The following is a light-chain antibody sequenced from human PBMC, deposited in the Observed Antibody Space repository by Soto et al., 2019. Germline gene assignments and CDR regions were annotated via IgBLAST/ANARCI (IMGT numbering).Light chain of an antibody. V-gene: IGKV1-5*03. J-gene: IGKJ1*01. CDR1: QSIXRW. Sequence: IQLTQCPPTLSACVGDRVTITCLASQSIXRWLAWFQQKPGKAPKLLXAQASTLETGVPSRLSGSGSGTEFTLTISSLQPEYFANYYCQHYNGVSWTFGQGTKVDIK. CDR3: QHYNGVSWT. CDR2: QAS.